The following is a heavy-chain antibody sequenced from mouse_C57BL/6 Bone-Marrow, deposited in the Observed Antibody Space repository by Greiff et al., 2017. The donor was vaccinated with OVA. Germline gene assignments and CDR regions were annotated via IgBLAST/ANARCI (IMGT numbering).Heavy chain of an antibody. Sequence: VQLQQPGAELVKPGASVKLSCKASGYTFTSYWMHWVKQRPGQGLEWIGMIHPNSGSTKYNEKFKSKATLTVDKSSSTTYMQLSSLTSEDSSVYYCARDHTPSWFAYWGRGTRVTVSA. J-gene: IGHJ3*01. CDR2: IHPNSGST. CDR1: GYTFTSYW. V-gene: IGHV1-64*01. CDR3: ARDHTPSWFAY.